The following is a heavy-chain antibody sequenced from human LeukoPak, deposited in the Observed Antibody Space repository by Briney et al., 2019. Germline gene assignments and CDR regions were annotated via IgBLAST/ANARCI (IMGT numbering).Heavy chain of an antibody. J-gene: IGHJ5*02. Sequence: ASVKVSCKASGYTFPSYGISWVRQAPGQGLEWMGWISAYNGNTNYAQKLQGRVTMTTDTSTSTAYMELRSLRSDDTAVYYCASGGAVAVPNWFDPWGQGTLVTVSS. CDR2: ISAYNGNT. CDR1: GYTFPSYG. V-gene: IGHV1-18*01. CDR3: ASGGAVAVPNWFDP. D-gene: IGHD6-19*01.